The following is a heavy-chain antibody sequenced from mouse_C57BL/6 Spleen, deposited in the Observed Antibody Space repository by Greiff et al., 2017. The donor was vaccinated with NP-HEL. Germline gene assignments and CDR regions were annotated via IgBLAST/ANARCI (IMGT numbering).Heavy chain of an antibody. CDR2: IHPNSGST. D-gene: IGHD1-1*01. V-gene: IGHV1-64*01. J-gene: IGHJ1*03. CDR3: ARRDTTVVDPYWYFDV. CDR1: GYTFTSYW. Sequence: QVQLKQPGAELVKPGASVKLSCKASGYTFTSYWMHWVKQRPGQGLEWIGMIHPNSGSTNYNEKFKSKATLTVDKSSSTAYMQLSSLTSEDSAVYYCARRDTTVVDPYWYFDVWGTGTTVTVSS.